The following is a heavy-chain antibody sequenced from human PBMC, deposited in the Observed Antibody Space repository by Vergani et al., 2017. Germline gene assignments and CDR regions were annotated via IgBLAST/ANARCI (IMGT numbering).Heavy chain of an antibody. CDR1: GFTFSSYS. D-gene: IGHD2-2*01. CDR2: ISSSSSTI. CDR3: AGSAHCSSTSCSQPNNWFDP. V-gene: IGHV3-48*01. J-gene: IGHJ5*02. Sequence: EVQLVESGGGLVQPGGSLRLSCAASGFTFSSYSMNWVRQAPGKGLEWVSYISSSSSTIYYADSVKGRFTISRDNAKNSLYLKMNSLRAEDTAVYYCAGSAHCSSTSCSQPNNWFDPWGQGTLVTVSS.